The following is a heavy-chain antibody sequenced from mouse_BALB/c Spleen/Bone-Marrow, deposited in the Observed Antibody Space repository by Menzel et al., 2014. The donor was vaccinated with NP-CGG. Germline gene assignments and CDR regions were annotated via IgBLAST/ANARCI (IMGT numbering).Heavy chain of an antibody. CDR1: GFNIKDIY. D-gene: IGHD1-2*01. Sequence: EVQLQQSGAELVKPGASVKLSCTASGFNIKDIYMHWVKQRPEQGLEWIGRINPANGDTKYDPKFQGKAAITADTSSNTDILQLSSLTSEDPAVYCCARDYGPYGYWGQGTPLTVSS. CDR2: INPANGDT. V-gene: IGHV14-3*02. CDR3: ARDYGPYGY. J-gene: IGHJ2*01.